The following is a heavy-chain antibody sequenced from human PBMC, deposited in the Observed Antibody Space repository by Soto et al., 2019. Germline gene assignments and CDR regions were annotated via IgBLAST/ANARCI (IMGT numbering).Heavy chain of an antibody. CDR2: IDPSDSYT. D-gene: IGHD2-2*01. V-gene: IGHV5-10-1*01. CDR1: GYIFTSYW. J-gene: IGHJ6*02. Sequence: PGESLKISCKGSGYIFTSYWISCVRQMPGKGLEWMGRIDPSDSYTNYSPSFQGHVTISADKSISTAYLQWSSLKASDTAMYYCARLYCSSTSCSYGMDVWGQGNTVTVSS. CDR3: ARLYCSSTSCSYGMDV.